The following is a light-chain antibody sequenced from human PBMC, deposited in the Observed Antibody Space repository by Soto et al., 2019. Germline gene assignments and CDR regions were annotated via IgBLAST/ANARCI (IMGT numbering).Light chain of an antibody. CDR3: QQYKNWIT. CDR1: QSISIN. Sequence: EIVMTQSPATLSVSPGERAILSFRASQSISINLAWYQQKPGQAPRLLIYAASNRATGVPARFSGSWSGTEFTLTISSLQSEDLAVYYCQQYKNWITFGQGRLLEIK. CDR2: AAS. V-gene: IGKV3-15*01. J-gene: IGKJ5*01.